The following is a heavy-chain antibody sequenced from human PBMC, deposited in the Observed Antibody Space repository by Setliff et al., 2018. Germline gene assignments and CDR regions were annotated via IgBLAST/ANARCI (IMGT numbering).Heavy chain of an antibody. CDR2: ISAYSGNT. D-gene: IGHD1-1*01. Sequence: ASVKVSCKASGYTFTSYGISWVRQAPGQGLEWMGWISAYSGNTNYAQKLQGRVTMTTDTSTSTAYMELRSLRSDDTAVYYCARHTGTAWVDWFDPWGQGTLVTVSS. CDR1: GYTFTSYG. J-gene: IGHJ5*02. V-gene: IGHV1-18*01. CDR3: ARHTGTAWVDWFDP.